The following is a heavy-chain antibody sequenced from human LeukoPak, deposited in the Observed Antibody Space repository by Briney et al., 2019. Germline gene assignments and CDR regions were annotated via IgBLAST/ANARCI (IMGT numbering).Heavy chain of an antibody. J-gene: IGHJ4*02. CDR1: GFTFSGYR. CDR3: ASGRPLDY. Sequence: PGGSLRLSCAASGFTFSGYRMNWVRQAPGKGLEWVAYIKQDGSEKYYVDSVKGRFTISRDNAKNSLYLQMNSLGAEDTAVYYCASGRPLDYWGQGTLVTVSS. CDR2: IKQDGSEK. D-gene: IGHD1-26*01. V-gene: IGHV3-7*01.